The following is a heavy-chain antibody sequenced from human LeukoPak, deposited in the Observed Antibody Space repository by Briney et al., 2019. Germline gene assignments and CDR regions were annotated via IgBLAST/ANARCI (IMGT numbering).Heavy chain of an antibody. D-gene: IGHD3-10*01. CDR1: GGSISSSSYY. J-gene: IGHJ5*02. V-gene: IGHV4-39*07. CDR3: AREELSLLWFGELLGWFDP. CDR2: IYYSGST. Sequence: SETLSLTCTVSGGSISSSSYYWGWIRQPPGKGLEWIGSIYYSGSTYYNPSLKSRVTISVDTSKNQFSLKLSSVTAADTAVYYCAREELSLLWFGELLGWFDPWGQGTLVTVSS.